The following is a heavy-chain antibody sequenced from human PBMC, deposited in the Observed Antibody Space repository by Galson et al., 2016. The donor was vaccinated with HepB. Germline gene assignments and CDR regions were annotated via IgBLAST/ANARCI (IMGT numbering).Heavy chain of an antibody. CDR3: ARTEFGIVEATTSIVGH. CDR1: GVSISSSDW. J-gene: IGHJ5*02. Sequence: ETLSLTCAVSGVSISSSDWWSWVRQPPGQGLEWIGQIFHSGRVNYTPSLASRVTISVDTSNNHFSLKLTSVTAADTAVYYCARTEFGIVEATTSIVGHWGQGTLVTVSS. D-gene: IGHD1-26*01. CDR2: IFHSGRV. V-gene: IGHV4-4*02.